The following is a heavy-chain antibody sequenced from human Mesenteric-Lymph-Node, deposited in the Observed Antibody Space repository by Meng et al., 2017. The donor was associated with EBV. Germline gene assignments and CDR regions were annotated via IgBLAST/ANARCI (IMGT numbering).Heavy chain of an antibody. Sequence: QLQLQESGPGLVKPSETLSLTCTVSGGSISSSSYYWGWIRQPPGKGLEWIGEINHSGSTNYNPSLKSRVTISVDTSKNQFSLKLSSVTAADTAVYYCARFGAILRGFDYWGQGTLVTVSS. V-gene: IGHV4-39*07. J-gene: IGHJ4*02. D-gene: IGHD3-10*01. CDR2: INHSGST. CDR3: ARFGAILRGFDY. CDR1: GGSISSSSYY.